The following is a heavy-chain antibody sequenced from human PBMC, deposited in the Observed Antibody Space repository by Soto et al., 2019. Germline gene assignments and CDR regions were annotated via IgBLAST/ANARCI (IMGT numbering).Heavy chain of an antibody. CDR2: ISAYNGDT. V-gene: IGHV1-18*01. CDR1: GYTFSDYG. CDR3: ARTGPFLEWLSTFDY. Sequence: QVQLVQSGAEVAKPGASVKVSCKSSGYTFSDYGISWVRQAPGQGLEWMGWISAYNGDTNYAHKFQGRVTMTTDTSTSTAYLELRSLRSDDTAVYYCARTGPFLEWLSTFDYWGQGNLVTVSS. D-gene: IGHD3-3*02. J-gene: IGHJ4*02.